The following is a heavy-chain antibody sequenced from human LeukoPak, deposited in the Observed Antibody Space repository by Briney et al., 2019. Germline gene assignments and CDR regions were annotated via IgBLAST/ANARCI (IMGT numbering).Heavy chain of an antibody. D-gene: IGHD6-13*01. CDR2: ILYDGTNK. CDR3: AKDWVPLAGYSSWIDY. V-gene: IGHV3-30*18. Sequence: GRSLRLSCAASGFTFSTYGMHWVRQAPAKGLEWVTFILYDGTNKYYADSVKGRFTVSRDNSKNTLYLQMNSLRDEDTAVYYCAKDWVPLAGYSSWIDYWGQGTLVTVSS. CDR1: GFTFSTYG. J-gene: IGHJ4*02.